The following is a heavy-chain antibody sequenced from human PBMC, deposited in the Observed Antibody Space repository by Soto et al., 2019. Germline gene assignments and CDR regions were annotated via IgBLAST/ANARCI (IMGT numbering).Heavy chain of an antibody. CDR3: AREKYDSSGYYGQNLDY. Sequence: PGGSLRLSCAASGFTFSSYGMHWVRQAPGKGLEWVAVIRYDGSNKYYADSVKGRFTISRDNSKNTLCLQMNSLRAEDTAVYYCAREKYDSSGYYGQNLDYWGQGTLVTVSS. CDR1: GFTFSSYG. D-gene: IGHD3-22*01. V-gene: IGHV3-33*01. CDR2: IRYDGSNK. J-gene: IGHJ4*02.